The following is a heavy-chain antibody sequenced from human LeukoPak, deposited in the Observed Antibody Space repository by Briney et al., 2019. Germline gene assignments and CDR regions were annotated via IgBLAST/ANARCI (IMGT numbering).Heavy chain of an antibody. D-gene: IGHD3/OR15-3a*01. V-gene: IGHV1-2*02. Sequence: ASVRVSCKASGYTFTGKFIHWVGQAPGRGLEWMVWIDPNSGGNDYAQKFQVRITMTRDKSIATAYMGLSRLTSADTAVCYCARDREGLAYFDFWGQGTLVTAS. CDR1: GYTFTGKF. J-gene: IGHJ4*02. CDR2: IDPNSGGN. CDR3: ARDREGLAYFDF.